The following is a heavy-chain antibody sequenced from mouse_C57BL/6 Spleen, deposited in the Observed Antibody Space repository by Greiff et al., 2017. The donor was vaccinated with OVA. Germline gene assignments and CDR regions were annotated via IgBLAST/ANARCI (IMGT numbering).Heavy chain of an antibody. Sequence: DVQLVESGGGLVKPGGSLKLSCAASGFTFSSYAMSWVRQTPEKRLAWVATISDGGSYTYYPDNVKGRFTISRDNAKNNLYLQMSHLKSEDTAMYYCARDRLRDYVGYWGQGTTLTVSS. V-gene: IGHV5-4*01. D-gene: IGHD1-1*01. CDR3: ARDRLRDYVGY. J-gene: IGHJ2*01. CDR2: ISDGGSYT. CDR1: GFTFSSYA.